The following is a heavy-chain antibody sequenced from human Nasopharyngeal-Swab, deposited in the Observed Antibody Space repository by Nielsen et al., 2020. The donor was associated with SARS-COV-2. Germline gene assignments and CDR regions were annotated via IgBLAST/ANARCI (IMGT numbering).Heavy chain of an antibody. CDR1: GGSISSYY. J-gene: IGHJ5*02. V-gene: IGHV4-59*01. CDR3: ARGDVTIFGVVGWFDP. Sequence: GSLRLSCTVSGGSISSYYWSWIRQHPGKGLEWIGYIYYSGSTNYNPSLKSRVTRSVDTSKNQFSLKLSSVTAADTAVYYCARGDVTIFGVVGWFDPWGQGTLVTVSS. D-gene: IGHD3-3*01. CDR2: IYYSGST.